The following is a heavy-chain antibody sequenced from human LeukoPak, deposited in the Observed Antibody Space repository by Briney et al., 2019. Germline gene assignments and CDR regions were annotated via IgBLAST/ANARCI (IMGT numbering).Heavy chain of an antibody. CDR1: GFTFSTYS. J-gene: IGHJ4*02. CDR3: APGYCSSSSCTHYFDY. V-gene: IGHV3-48*01. D-gene: IGHD2-2*01. Sequence: GGSLRLSCAASGFTFSTYSMNWVRQAPGKGLEWVSYISSRSNTIYYADSVKGRFTVSRDNAKNSLYLQMNSPRVEDTAVYYCAPGYCSSSSCTHYFDYWSQGIPVTFSS. CDR2: ISSRSNTI.